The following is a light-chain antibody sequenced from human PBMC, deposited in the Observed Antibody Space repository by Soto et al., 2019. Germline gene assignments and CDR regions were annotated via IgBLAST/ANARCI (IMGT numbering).Light chain of an antibody. CDR2: GNS. V-gene: IGLV1-40*01. CDR3: QSYDSSLSAL. J-gene: IGLJ2*01. CDR1: SSNIGAGYD. Sequence: QSVLTQPPSVSGAPGQRVTISCTGSSSNIGAGYDVHWYQQVPGTAPKLLIYGNSNRPSGVPDRFSGSKSGTSASLAITGLQAEDEADYYCQSYDSSLSALFGGGTQLTVL.